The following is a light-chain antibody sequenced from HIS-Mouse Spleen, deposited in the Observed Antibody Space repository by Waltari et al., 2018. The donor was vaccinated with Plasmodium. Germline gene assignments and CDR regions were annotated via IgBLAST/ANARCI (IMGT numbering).Light chain of an antibody. V-gene: IGLV3-10*01. CDR1: AVPNKY. CDR2: EDS. Sequence: SYELTPPPSVSVSPGQTARTTCSGDAVPNKYAYWYQQKSGQAPVLGIYEDSKRPSGIPERFSGSSSGTMATLTISGAQVEDEADYYCYSTDSSGNHRVFGGGTKLTVL. J-gene: IGLJ3*02. CDR3: YSTDSSGNHRV.